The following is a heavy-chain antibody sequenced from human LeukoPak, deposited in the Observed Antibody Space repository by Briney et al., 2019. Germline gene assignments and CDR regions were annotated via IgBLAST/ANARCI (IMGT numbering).Heavy chain of an antibody. CDR1: GFTFSSYA. Sequence: GGSLRLSCAASGFTFSSYAMHWVRQAPGKGLERVAVISYDGSNKYYADSVKGRFTISRDNSKNTLYLQMNSLRAEDTAVYYCARDRSGSFDYWGQGTLVTVSS. V-gene: IGHV3-30*04. CDR2: ISYDGSNK. CDR3: ARDRSGSFDY. D-gene: IGHD1-26*01. J-gene: IGHJ4*02.